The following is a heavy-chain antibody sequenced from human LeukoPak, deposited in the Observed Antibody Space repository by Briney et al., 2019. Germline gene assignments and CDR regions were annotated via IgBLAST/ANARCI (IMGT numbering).Heavy chain of an antibody. Sequence: SVKVSCKASGGTFSSYAISWVRQAPGQGLEWMGRIIPILGIANYAQKFQGRVTITTDESTSTAYMELSSLRSEDTAVYYCARSLRFLEWLSAFDIWGQGTMVTVSS. D-gene: IGHD3-3*01. V-gene: IGHV1-69*04. CDR2: IIPILGIA. CDR3: ARSLRFLEWLSAFDI. J-gene: IGHJ3*02. CDR1: GGTFSSYA.